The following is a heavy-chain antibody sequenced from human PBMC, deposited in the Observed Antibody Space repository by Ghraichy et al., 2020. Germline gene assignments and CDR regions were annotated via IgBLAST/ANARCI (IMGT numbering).Heavy chain of an antibody. CDR1: EFTFSSFG. J-gene: IGHJ5*02. V-gene: IGHV3-30*02. Sequence: GGSLRLSCVASEFTFSSFGMDWVRQAPGRGLEWVSFIRFDGSNEYYAGSVKGRFTISRDNSNNTLYLQMNSLRLEDTAVYYCVKCVVRDNNWFDLWRKGTLGTVSS. CDR3: VKCVVRDNNWFDL. D-gene: IGHD3-10*02. CDR2: IRFDGSNE.